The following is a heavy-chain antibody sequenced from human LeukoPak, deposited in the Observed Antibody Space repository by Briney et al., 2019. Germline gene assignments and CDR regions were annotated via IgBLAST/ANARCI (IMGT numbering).Heavy chain of an antibody. CDR1: GFAVYSSY. J-gene: IGHJ5*02. CDR3: ARVPNPIAIDP. Sequence: GGSLRLSCAASGFAVYSSYMTWVRRAPGKGLEWVSLIYSSGIPYYADFVKGRFTISRDNSKNILYLQMNSLRPEDSALYFCARVPNPIAIDPWGQGTLVTVSS. D-gene: IGHD2-21*01. V-gene: IGHV3-53*01. CDR2: IYSSGIP.